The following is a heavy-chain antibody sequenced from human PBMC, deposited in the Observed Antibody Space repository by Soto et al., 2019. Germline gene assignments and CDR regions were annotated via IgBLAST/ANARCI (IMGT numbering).Heavy chain of an antibody. Sequence: SETLSLTCTVSGGSISSSSYYWSWIRQSPGKGLDWIGYIYFSGSTTYKPSLESRVSMSVDTSKNQLSLRLSSVTAADTAVYYCARMWGYDSLTGYANWYFDLWGRGTLVTVSS. D-gene: IGHD3-9*01. CDR3: ARMWGYDSLTGYANWYFDL. V-gene: IGHV4-61*01. CDR1: GGSISSSSYY. CDR2: IYFSGST. J-gene: IGHJ2*01.